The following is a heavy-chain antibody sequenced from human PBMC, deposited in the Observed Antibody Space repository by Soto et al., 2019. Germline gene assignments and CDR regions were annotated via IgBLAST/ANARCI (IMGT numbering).Heavy chain of an antibody. Sequence: SETLSLTCTVSGGSISSYDLSWIRQPPGEGLEWIGYIYYSGSTNYNPSLKSRVTISVDTSKNQFSLKLSSVTAADTAVYYCARGCGGGGYDFDYWGQGTLVTVSS. CDR2: IYYSGST. CDR3: ARGCGGGGYDFDY. V-gene: IGHV4-59*01. CDR1: GGSISSYD. D-gene: IGHD5-12*01. J-gene: IGHJ4*02.